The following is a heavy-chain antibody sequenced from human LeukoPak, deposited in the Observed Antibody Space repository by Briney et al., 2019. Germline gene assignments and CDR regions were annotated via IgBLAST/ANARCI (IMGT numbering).Heavy chain of an antibody. Sequence: GGSLRLSWAASGFTFSSYSINWVRQAPGKGLEWVSSVSSTYIYYVDSVKGRFTISRDNAKSSLYLQMNSLRAEDTAVYYCARGTSNWYYFDYWGQGALVTVSS. V-gene: IGHV3-21*01. CDR1: GFTFSSYS. CDR3: ARGTSNWYYFDY. CDR2: VSSTYI. D-gene: IGHD1-1*01. J-gene: IGHJ4*02.